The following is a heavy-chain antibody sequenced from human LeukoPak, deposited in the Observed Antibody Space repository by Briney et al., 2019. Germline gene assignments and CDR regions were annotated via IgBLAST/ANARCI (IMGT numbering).Heavy chain of an antibody. V-gene: IGHV3-21*01. J-gene: IGHJ4*02. Sequence: GGSLRLSCEASGFTFSNFGINGVGQAPGKGLEWVSSISSSSSYISYADSGKGRFTISRENAKNSLDLQMNELRVGDPAVYYFAIDRCSSGWYTFDYWGQGTLVTVSS. CDR3: AIDRCSSGWYTFDY. D-gene: IGHD6-19*01. CDR1: GFTFSNFG. CDR2: ISSSSSYI.